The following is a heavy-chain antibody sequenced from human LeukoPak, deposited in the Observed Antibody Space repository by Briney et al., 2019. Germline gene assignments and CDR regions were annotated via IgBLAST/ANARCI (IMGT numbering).Heavy chain of an antibody. D-gene: IGHD2-15*01. V-gene: IGHV3-23*01. J-gene: IGHJ1*01. CDR1: GFTFSSYA. Sequence: PGGSLRLSCAASGFTFSSYAMNWVRQAPGKGLEWLSAISGSGDTTYYADSVRGRFTISRDNSKNTLYLQMNSLRAEDTAVYYCAKEVYCSGGSCYAGVFQHWGQGTLVTVSS. CDR3: AKEVYCSGGSCYAGVFQH. CDR2: ISGSGDTT.